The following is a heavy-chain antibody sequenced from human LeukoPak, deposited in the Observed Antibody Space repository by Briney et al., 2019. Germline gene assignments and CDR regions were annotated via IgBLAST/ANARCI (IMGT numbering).Heavy chain of an antibody. CDR1: GFTFSNYA. D-gene: IGHD3-9*01. V-gene: IGHV3-23*01. CDR2: IVGSGAST. CDR3: AKWGDYDVLTGYYDSDY. J-gene: IGHJ4*02. Sequence: PGASLRLSCAASGFTFSNYAMSWVRQAPGKGLEWVSAIVGSGASTYYADPVKGRFTISRDNSKNTLYLQMNSLRAEDTALYYCAKWGDYDVLTGYYDSDYWGQGTLVTVSS.